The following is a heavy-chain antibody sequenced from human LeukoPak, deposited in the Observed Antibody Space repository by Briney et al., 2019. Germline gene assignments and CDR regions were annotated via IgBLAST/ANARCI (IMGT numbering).Heavy chain of an antibody. CDR1: GGSISSGGYY. CDR3: ARGQLLWFGELLSYFDY. CDR2: IYYSGST. Sequence: SETLSLTCTVSGGSISSGGYYWSWIRQHPGKGLEWIGYIYYSGSTYYNPSLKSRVTISVDTSKNQFSLKLSSVTAADTAVYYCARGQLLWFGELLSYFDYWGQGTLVTVSS. D-gene: IGHD3-10*01. J-gene: IGHJ4*02. V-gene: IGHV4-31*03.